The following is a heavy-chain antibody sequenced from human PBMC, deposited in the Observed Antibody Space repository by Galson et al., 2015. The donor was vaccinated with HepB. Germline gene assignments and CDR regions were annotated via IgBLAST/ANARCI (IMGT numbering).Heavy chain of an antibody. CDR3: ARTRPTVTPYFDY. D-gene: IGHD4-17*01. CDR1: SGSISSGGYY. J-gene: IGHJ4*02. V-gene: IGHV4-30-2*01. CDR2: MFDRGST. Sequence: TLSLTCTVSSGSISSGGYYWTWIRQPPGRGLEWIGYMFDRGSTYYNAALKSRVTISVDKSQNQFSLKVMSVTAADTAVYYCARTRPTVTPYFDYWGQGALVTVSS.